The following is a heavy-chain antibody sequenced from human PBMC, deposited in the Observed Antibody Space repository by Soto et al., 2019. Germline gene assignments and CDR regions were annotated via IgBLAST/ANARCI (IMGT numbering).Heavy chain of an antibody. CDR1: GHTLSCDG. Sequence: ASVNVSWATSGHTLSCDGGSWLRQAPGQGAEWMGWISVYIGNTNYAKKFQGRVTLTTDTYTSTAYMELTSLKFDDTEVYYCVRSEMAGDYYYYGMEVGGQGATVTVSS. CDR2: ISVYIGNT. CDR3: VRSEMAGDYYYYGMEV. D-gene: IGHD6-19*01. J-gene: IGHJ6*01. V-gene: IGHV1-18*01.